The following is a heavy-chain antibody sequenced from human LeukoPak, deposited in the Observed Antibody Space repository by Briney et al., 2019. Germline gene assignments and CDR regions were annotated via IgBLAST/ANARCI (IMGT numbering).Heavy chain of an antibody. Sequence: GGSLRLSCAVSGFTPCGYWMHWVRQALGKGLEWVSRINPDGGITNYADSVKGRFTISRDNAENTVHLQMNSLGGDDTAVYYCVRGAVGTGVWFDPWGEGTLVTVPS. J-gene: IGHJ5*02. V-gene: IGHV3-74*01. CDR2: INPDGGIT. CDR3: VRGAVGTGVWFDP. CDR1: GFTPCGYW. D-gene: IGHD1-26*01.